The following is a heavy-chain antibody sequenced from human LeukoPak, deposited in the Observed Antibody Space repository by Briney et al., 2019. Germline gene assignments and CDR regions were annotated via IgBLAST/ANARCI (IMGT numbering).Heavy chain of an antibody. V-gene: IGHV4-39*07. D-gene: IGHD3-9*01. CDR2: IYYSGST. Sequence: SETLSLTCTVSGGSISSSSYYWGWIRQPPGKGLEWIGSIYYSGSTYYNPSLKSRVTISVDTSKNQFSLKLSSVTAADTAVYYCARVTNYDILTGYYSYYFGYWGQGTLVTVSS. J-gene: IGHJ4*02. CDR3: ARVTNYDILTGYYSYYFGY. CDR1: GGSISSSSYY.